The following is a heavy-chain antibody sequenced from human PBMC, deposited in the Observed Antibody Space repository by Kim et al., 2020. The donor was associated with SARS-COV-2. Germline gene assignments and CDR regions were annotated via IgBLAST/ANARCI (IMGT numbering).Heavy chain of an antibody. CDR3: ARDGGYSYGDSNYYYYGMDV. D-gene: IGHD5-18*01. Sequence: GGSLRLSCAASGFIFSSYGMHWVRQAPGKGLEWVAVIWYDGSNKYYADSVKGRFTISRDNSKNTLYLQMNSPRAEDTAVYYCARDGGYSYGDSNYYYYGMDVWGQGTTVTVSS. J-gene: IGHJ6*02. CDR1: GFIFSSYG. CDR2: IWYDGSNK. V-gene: IGHV3-33*08.